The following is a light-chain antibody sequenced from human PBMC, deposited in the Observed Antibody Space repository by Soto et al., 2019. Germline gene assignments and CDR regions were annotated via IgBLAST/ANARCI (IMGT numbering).Light chain of an antibody. CDR1: SSDVGAYNY. Sequence: QSALTQPASVSGSPGQSITISCTGTSSDVGAYNYDSWYQQHHPGEAPKLIIYDVSHRPSGVSNRFSGSKSGSTASLTISGLQTEDEADYYCSSYTSATTYVFGTGTKVTVL. CDR3: SSYTSATTYV. V-gene: IGLV2-14*03. CDR2: DVS. J-gene: IGLJ1*01.